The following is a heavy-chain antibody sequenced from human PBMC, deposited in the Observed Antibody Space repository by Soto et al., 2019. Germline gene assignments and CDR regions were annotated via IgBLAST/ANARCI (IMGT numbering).Heavy chain of an antibody. Sequence: QVQLVQSGAEVKKPGSSVRVSCKASGATFSSYHISWVRRAPGQGLEWMGGILPIYGTTNYAQKFQGRVTITADESTGTAYMELSSLRSEDTAVYYCTRGAPYDTSGYPFDYWGQGTLVTVSS. V-gene: IGHV1-69*01. CDR3: TRGAPYDTSGYPFDY. CDR1: GATFSSYH. CDR2: ILPIYGTT. J-gene: IGHJ4*02. D-gene: IGHD3-22*01.